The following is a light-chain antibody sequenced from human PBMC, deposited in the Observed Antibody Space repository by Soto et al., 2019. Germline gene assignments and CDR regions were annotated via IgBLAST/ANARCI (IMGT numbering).Light chain of an antibody. Sequence: DRQMTQSPSTLSACVGDRVTITCRASQSISRWLAWFQQKPGKAPRLLIYDATNLDRGVPSRFSGSGSGTVFTLTISSLQPDDFATYYCQQYSTDWMFGQGTKVDIK. CDR2: DAT. J-gene: IGKJ1*01. CDR1: QSISRW. CDR3: QQYSTDWM. V-gene: IGKV1-5*01.